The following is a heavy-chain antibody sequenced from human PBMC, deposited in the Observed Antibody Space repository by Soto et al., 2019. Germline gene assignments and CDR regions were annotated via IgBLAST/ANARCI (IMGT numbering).Heavy chain of an antibody. CDR3: ERRVATGYYYYGMDV. D-gene: IGHD2-21*02. CDR1: GGTFSSYA. V-gene: IGHV1-69*13. CDR2: IIPIFGTA. Sequence: SVKVSCKASGGTFSSYAISWVRQAPGQGLEWMGGIIPIFGTANYAQKFQGRVTITADESTSTAYMELSSLRSEDTAVYYCERRVATGYYYYGMDVWGQGTTVTVSS. J-gene: IGHJ6*02.